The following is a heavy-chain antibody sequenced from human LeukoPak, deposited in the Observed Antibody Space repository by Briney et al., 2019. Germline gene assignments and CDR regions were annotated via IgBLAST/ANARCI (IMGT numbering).Heavy chain of an antibody. CDR2: LYSGGNT. CDR1: GFTVSGNY. CDR3: ERDGSSGWSHDY. Sequence: GGSLRLSCAASGFTVSGNYMSWVRQAPGKGLEWVSSLYSGGNTYYADSVKGRFTISRDNSKNTLFLQMNSLRAEDTAVYYCERDGSSGWSHDYWGQGALVTVSP. J-gene: IGHJ4*01. V-gene: IGHV3-66*01. D-gene: IGHD6-19*01.